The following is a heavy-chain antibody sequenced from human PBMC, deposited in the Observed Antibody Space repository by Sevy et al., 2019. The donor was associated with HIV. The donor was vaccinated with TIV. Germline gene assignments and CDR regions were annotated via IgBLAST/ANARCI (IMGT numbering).Heavy chain of an antibody. D-gene: IGHD3-22*01. CDR3: ASRSYYYDSSGEYNFDY. V-gene: IGHV3-48*03. CDR2: ISSRGSDI. Sequence: GGSLRLSCAASGFSFSTYEMNWVRQAPGKGLEWVSYISSRGSDIYYADSVKGRFTISRDNAKNLLYLQMNSLRAEDTAVYYCASRSYYYDSSGEYNFDYWGQGTLVTVSS. CDR1: GFSFSTYE. J-gene: IGHJ4*02.